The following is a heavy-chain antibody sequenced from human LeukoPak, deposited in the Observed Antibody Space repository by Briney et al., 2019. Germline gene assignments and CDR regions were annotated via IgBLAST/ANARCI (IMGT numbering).Heavy chain of an antibody. Sequence: TSETLSLTCTVSGYSISSGYYWGCIRQPPGKGLEWIGSIYHGGTTYYNPSLKSRVSMSVDTSKNQFSLKLSSVTAADTAVYYCASTPYYYDSSGYYGYWDQGTLVTVSS. CDR2: IYHGGTT. CDR1: GYSISSGYY. V-gene: IGHV4-38-2*02. D-gene: IGHD3-22*01. CDR3: ASTPYYYDSSGYYGY. J-gene: IGHJ4*02.